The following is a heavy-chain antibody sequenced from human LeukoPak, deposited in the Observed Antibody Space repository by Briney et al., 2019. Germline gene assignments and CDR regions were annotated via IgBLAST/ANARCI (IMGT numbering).Heavy chain of an antibody. CDR1: GGSVSSYY. V-gene: IGHV4-4*09. CDR2: IYSSENT. J-gene: IGHJ2*01. CDR3: ARFHSGPRGWYVLWYFDL. D-gene: IGHD6-19*01. Sequence: AGTLSLTCTVSGGSVSSYYWSWIRQPPGKGLEWIGYIYSSENTKYNSSFERGVIMSVGTSKNQLLLILMSVTGADTAVYYCARFHSGPRGWYVLWYFDLWGRGTLVTVSS.